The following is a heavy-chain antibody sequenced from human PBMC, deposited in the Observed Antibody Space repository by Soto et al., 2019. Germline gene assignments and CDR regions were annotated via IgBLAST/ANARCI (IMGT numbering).Heavy chain of an antibody. CDR2: INPSGGST. J-gene: IGHJ6*02. Sequence: ASVKVSCKASGYTFTSYYMHWLRQSPGQGLEWMGIINPSGGSTSYAQKFQGRVTMTRDTSTSTVYMELSSLRSEDTAVYYCARDRPHTTIMVYADYYYYYGMDVWGQGTTVTVSS. V-gene: IGHV1-46*01. CDR3: ARDRPHTTIMVYADYYYYYGMDV. CDR1: GYTFTSYY. D-gene: IGHD2-8*01.